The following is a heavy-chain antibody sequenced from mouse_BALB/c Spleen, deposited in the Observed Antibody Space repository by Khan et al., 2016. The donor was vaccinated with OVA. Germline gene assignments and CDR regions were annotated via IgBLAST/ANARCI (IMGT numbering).Heavy chain of an antibody. CDR2: INPSTGYT. V-gene: IGHV1-7*01. J-gene: IGHJ3*01. D-gene: IGHD1-1*01. Sequence: QVQLQQSGAELAKPGASVKMSCKASGYTFTSYWMHWVKQRPGQGLEWIGYINPSTGYTEYNQRFKDKATLTADKSSSTAYMHLSSLTSEESAVYYCANHGSSSAWLTYWGQGTLVTVSA. CDR3: ANHGSSSAWLTY. CDR1: GYTFTSYW.